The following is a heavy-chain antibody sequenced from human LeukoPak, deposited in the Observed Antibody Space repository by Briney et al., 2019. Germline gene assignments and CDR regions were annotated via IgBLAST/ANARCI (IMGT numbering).Heavy chain of an antibody. Sequence: GGSLRLSCAASGFTFSSYWMHWVRQAPGKGLEWVSRINNDGSGTTYVDSVKGRFTISRDNAKNTLYLQMNSLRAEDTAVYYCARVSGAQEYWGQGTLVTVSS. CDR1: GFTFSSYW. D-gene: IGHD4-17*01. J-gene: IGHJ4*02. V-gene: IGHV3-74*01. CDR3: ARVSGAQEY. CDR2: INNDGSGT.